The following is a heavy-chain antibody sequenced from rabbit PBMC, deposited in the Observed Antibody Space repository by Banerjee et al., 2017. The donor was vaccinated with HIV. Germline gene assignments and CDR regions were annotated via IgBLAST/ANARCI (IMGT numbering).Heavy chain of an antibody. CDR1: GVSFSADSY. D-gene: IGHD8-1*01. CDR3: ARDTGSSFSSYGMDL. V-gene: IGHV1S40*01. CDR2: IDSGSSGFT. J-gene: IGHJ6*01. Sequence: QSLEESGGDLVKPGASLTLTCIASGVSFSADSYICWVRQAPGKGLEWIVCIDSGSSGFTYFASWAKGRFTISKTSSTTVTLQMTSLTAADTATYFCARDTGSSFSSYGMDLRGQGTLVTVS.